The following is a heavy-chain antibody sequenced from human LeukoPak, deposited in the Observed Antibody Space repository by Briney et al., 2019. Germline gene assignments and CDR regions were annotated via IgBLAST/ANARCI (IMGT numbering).Heavy chain of an antibody. J-gene: IGHJ5*02. CDR1: GVSLSGYY. D-gene: IGHD2/OR15-2a*01. CDR2: INHREST. Sequence: PSETLSLTCAVYGVSLSGYYWSWLRQPPGKGLEWIAEINHRESTNYNPSLKSRVTISVDTSKNQFSLKLSSVTAADTAVYYCARGDSMFDPWGQGTLVSVSS. V-gene: IGHV4-34*01. CDR3: ARGDSMFDP.